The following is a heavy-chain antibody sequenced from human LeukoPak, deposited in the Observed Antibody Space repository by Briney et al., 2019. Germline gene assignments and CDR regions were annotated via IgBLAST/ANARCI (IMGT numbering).Heavy chain of an antibody. D-gene: IGHD2-21*01. J-gene: IGHJ5*02. CDR2: INHSGST. CDR1: GGSFSGYY. Sequence: SETLSLTCAVYGGSFSGYYWSWIRQPPGKGLEWIGEINHSGSTNYNPSRKSRVTISVDTSKNQFSLKLSSVTAADTAVYYCARGLPRYSKNWFDPWGQGTLVTVSS. CDR3: ARGLPRYSKNWFDP. V-gene: IGHV4-34*01.